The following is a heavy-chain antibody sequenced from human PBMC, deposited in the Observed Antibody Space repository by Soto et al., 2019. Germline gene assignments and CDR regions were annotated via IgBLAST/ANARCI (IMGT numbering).Heavy chain of an antibody. CDR3: ARSVRIAAAGDNWFDP. CDR2: MNPNSGNT. Sequence: SVKVSCKASGYTFTSYDINWVRQATGQGLEWMGWMNPNSGNTGYAQKFQGRVTMTRNTSISTAYMELSSLRSEDTAVYYCARSVRIAAAGDNWFDPWGQGTLVTVS. J-gene: IGHJ5*02. V-gene: IGHV1-8*01. CDR1: GYTFTSYD. D-gene: IGHD6-13*01.